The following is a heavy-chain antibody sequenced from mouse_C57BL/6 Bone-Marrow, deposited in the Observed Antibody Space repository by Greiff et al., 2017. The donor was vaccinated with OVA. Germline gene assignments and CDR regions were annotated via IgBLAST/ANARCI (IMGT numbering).Heavy chain of an antibody. Sequence: EVKLMESGGGLVQSGRSLRLSCATSGFTFSDFYMEWVRQAPGKGLEWIAASRNKANDYTTEYSASVKGRFIVSRDTSQSILYLQMNALRAEDTAIDDCARGDYYGSSYVFDYWGQGTTLTVSS. J-gene: IGHJ2*01. V-gene: IGHV7-1*01. CDR2: SRNKANDYTT. CDR1: GFTFSDFY. D-gene: IGHD1-1*01. CDR3: ARGDYYGSSYVFDY.